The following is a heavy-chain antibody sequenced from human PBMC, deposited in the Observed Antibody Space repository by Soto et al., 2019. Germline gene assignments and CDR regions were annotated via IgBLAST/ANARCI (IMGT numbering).Heavy chain of an antibody. V-gene: IGHV3-15*01. CDR3: TTLSYLYYDGMDV. D-gene: IGHD2-2*01. CDR1: GFTFSNAW. Sequence: GGSLRLSCEASGFTFSNAWMNWVRQGPGKGVDWLGRIKNKVDGGTADYVAATKGRFSISRDDLKNMLYLQMNSLKPDDTAVYYCTTLSYLYYDGMDVWGQGTTVTVSS. CDR2: IKNKVDGGTA. J-gene: IGHJ6*02.